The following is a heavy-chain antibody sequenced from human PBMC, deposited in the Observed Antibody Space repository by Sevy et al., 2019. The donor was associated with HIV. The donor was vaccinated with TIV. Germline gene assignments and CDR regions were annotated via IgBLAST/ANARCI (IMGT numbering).Heavy chain of an antibody. J-gene: IGHJ5*02. CDR2: MNPNSGNT. CDR3: ARRWDSSSWPTNWFDP. Sequence: ASVKVSCKASGYTFTSYDINWVRQATGQGLEWMGWMNPNSGNTGYAQKFQGRVTMTRNTSISTAYMELSSLGSEDTAVYYCARRWDSSSWPTNWFDPWGQGTLVTVSS. CDR1: GYTFTSYD. V-gene: IGHV1-8*01. D-gene: IGHD6-13*01.